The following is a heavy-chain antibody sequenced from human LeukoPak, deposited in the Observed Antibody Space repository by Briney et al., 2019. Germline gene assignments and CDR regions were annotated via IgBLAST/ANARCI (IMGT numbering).Heavy chain of an antibody. Sequence: ASVKVSFKASGYTFTSYGISWVRQAPGQGLEWMGWTSVYNSKTNYAQKFQGRVTLTTDRSTSTAYMELRSLRSDDTAVYYCARDMVGLAADGNWFDPWGQGTLVTVSS. J-gene: IGHJ5*02. CDR3: ARDMVGLAADGNWFDP. CDR2: TSVYNSKT. V-gene: IGHV1-18*01. D-gene: IGHD6-13*01. CDR1: GYTFTSYG.